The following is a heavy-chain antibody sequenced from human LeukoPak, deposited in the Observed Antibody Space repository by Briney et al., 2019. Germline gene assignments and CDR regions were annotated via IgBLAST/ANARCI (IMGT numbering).Heavy chain of an antibody. CDR1: GGSFSGYY. J-gene: IGHJ4*02. Sequence: SETLSLTCAVYGGSFSGYYWSWIRQPPGKGLEWIGEINHSGSTNYNPSLKSRVTISVDTSKNQFSLKLSSVTAADTAVYYCARGPRYYYGSGSYLHYFDYWGQGTLVTVSS. CDR3: ARGPRYYYGSGSYLHYFDY. D-gene: IGHD3-10*01. V-gene: IGHV4-34*01. CDR2: INHSGST.